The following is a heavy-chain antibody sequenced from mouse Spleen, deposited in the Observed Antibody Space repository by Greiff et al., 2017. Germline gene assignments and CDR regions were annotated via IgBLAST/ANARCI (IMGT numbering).Heavy chain of an antibody. V-gene: IGHV1-82*01. CDR2: IYPGDGDT. CDR1: GYAFSSSW. Sequence: QVHVKQSGPELVKPGASVKISCKASGYAFSSSWMNWVKQRPGQGLEWIGRIYPGDGDTNYNGKFKGKATLTADKSSSTAYMQLSSLTSVDSAVYFCARSGGYDVSAWFAYWGQGTLVTVSA. J-gene: IGHJ3*01. CDR3: ARSGGYDVSAWFAY. D-gene: IGHD2-2*01.